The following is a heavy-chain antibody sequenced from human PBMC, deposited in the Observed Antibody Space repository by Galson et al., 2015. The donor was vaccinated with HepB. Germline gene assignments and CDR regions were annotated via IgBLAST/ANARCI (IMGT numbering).Heavy chain of an antibody. CDR2: ISYDGSNK. CDR3: AKDFVRGDY. CDR1: GFTFSSYG. D-gene: IGHD3-10*01. V-gene: IGHV3-30*18. Sequence: SLRLSCAASGFTFSSYGMHWVRQAPGKGLEWVAVISYDGSNKYYADSVKSRFTISRDNSKNTLYLQMNSLRAEDTAVYYCAKDFVRGDYWGQGTLVTVSS. J-gene: IGHJ4*02.